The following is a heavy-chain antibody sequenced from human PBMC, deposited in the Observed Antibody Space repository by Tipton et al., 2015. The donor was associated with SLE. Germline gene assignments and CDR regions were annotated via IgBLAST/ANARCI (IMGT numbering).Heavy chain of an antibody. CDR1: GGSISRGGYS. D-gene: IGHD3-22*01. V-gene: IGHV4-39*07. CDR3: ARDEYRYDATGYHLLGHFDF. J-gene: IGHJ4*02. Sequence: TLSLTCTVSGGSISRGGYSWSWIRQPPGKGLEWVGTVYYTGNTFYNPSLKSRVTILVDTSKNQFSLKLSSVTAADTAVYYCARDEYRYDATGYHLLGHFDFWGQGTLVTVSS. CDR2: VYYTGNT.